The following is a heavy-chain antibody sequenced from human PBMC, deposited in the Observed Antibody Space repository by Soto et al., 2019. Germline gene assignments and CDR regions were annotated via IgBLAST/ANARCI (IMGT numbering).Heavy chain of an antibody. CDR2: IYYVGST. Sequence: LQLQESGPGLVKPSETLSLTCTVSNGSISSRYYWGWLRQTPGKGLEWIASIYYVGSTSYSPSLESRVTMSVDTSNNEFSLRLNSVTAADTAVYYCARTAVATHWYFDLWGRGTLVT. V-gene: IGHV4-39*01. CDR1: NGSISSRYY. CDR3: ARTAVATHWYFDL. D-gene: IGHD6-19*01. J-gene: IGHJ2*01.